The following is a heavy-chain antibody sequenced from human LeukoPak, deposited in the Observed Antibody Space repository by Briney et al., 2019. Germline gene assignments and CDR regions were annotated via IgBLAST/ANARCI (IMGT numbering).Heavy chain of an antibody. J-gene: IGHJ4*02. Sequence: PSETLSLTCAVYGGSFSGYYWSWIRQPPGKGLEWIGEINHSGSTNYNPSLKSRVTISVDTSKNQFSLKLSSVTAADTAVYYCARGRRPTYYYDSSEFDYWGQGTLDTVSS. D-gene: IGHD3-22*01. CDR2: INHSGST. V-gene: IGHV4-34*01. CDR1: GGSFSGYY. CDR3: ARGRRPTYYYDSSEFDY.